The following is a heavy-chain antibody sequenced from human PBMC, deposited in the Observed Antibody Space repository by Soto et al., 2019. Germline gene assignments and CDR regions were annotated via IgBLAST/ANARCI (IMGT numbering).Heavy chain of an antibody. V-gene: IGHV3-74*01. D-gene: IGHD2-2*01. CDR3: ARDLINVVVPAAVDP. Sequence: EVQLVESGGGLVQPGGSLRLSCAASGFTFSSYWMHWVHQAPGKGLVWVSRINSDGSSTSYADSVKGRFTISRDNAKNTLYLQMNSLRAEDTAVYYCARDLINVVVPAAVDPWGQGTLVTVSS. CDR1: GFTFSSYW. CDR2: INSDGSST. J-gene: IGHJ5*02.